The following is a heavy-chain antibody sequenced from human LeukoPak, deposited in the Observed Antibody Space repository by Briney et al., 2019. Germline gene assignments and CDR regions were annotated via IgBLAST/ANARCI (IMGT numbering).Heavy chain of an antibody. CDR2: IYTSGST. D-gene: IGHD5-18*01. Sequence: SETLSLTCTASGGSISSSSCYWSWIRQPAGKGLEWIGRIYTSGSTNYNPSLKSRVTISVDTSKNQFSLKLSSVTAADTAVYYCARDLRAAMVIGGWFDPWGQGTLVTVSS. V-gene: IGHV4-61*02. CDR3: ARDLRAAMVIGGWFDP. CDR1: GGSISSSSCY. J-gene: IGHJ5*02.